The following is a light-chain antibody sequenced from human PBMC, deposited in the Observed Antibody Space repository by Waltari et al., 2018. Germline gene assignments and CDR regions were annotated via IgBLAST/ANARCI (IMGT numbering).Light chain of an antibody. CDR2: EVN. Sequence: QSALTQPASVSGSPGQSITISCTGTSSDVGGYKSVSWYQQHPGKAPKLMIYEVNNRPSGISHRFSGSKSDNTASLTISGLQAEDEADYYCTSYTSINSQPVVFGGGTKLTVL. J-gene: IGLJ2*01. V-gene: IGLV2-14*01. CDR3: TSYTSINSQPVV. CDR1: SSDVGGYKS.